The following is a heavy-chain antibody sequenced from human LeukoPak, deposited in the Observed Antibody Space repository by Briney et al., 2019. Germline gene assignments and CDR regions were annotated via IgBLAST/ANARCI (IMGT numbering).Heavy chain of an antibody. V-gene: IGHV4-30-2*01. CDR1: GGSISSGGYY. Sequence: SETLSLTCTVSGGSISSGGYYWSWIRQPPGKGLEWIGYIYHNGSTYYNPSLKSRVTISVDRSKNQFSLKLSSVTAADTAVYYCARARDYYDSSGYYYVATFDYWGQGTLVTVSS. J-gene: IGHJ4*02. CDR3: ARARDYYDSSGYYYVATFDY. D-gene: IGHD3-22*01. CDR2: IYHNGST.